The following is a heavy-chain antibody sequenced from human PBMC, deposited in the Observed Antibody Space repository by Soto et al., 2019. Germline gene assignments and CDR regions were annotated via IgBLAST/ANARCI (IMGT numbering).Heavy chain of an antibody. CDR3: ARGHVNYDFWSAARYHYHGMDV. Sequence: EVQLVETGGGLLQPGGSLRLSCAASGFTVNTYYMSWVRQAPGKGLKCVSVIFDTGDTEYADSVKGRFTISRDNSKNTLYLQMNSLRAEDTAVYYCARGHVNYDFWSAARYHYHGMDVWGQGTTVTVSS. CDR2: IFDTGDT. CDR1: GFTVNTYY. D-gene: IGHD3-3*01. J-gene: IGHJ6*02. V-gene: IGHV3-53*02.